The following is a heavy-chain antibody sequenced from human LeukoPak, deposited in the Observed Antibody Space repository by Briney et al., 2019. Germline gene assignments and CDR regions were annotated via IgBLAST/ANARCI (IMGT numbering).Heavy chain of an antibody. CDR3: AREVRGVGASSGGWFDP. CDR1: GYTFTSYY. V-gene: IGHV1-46*01. J-gene: IGHJ5*02. CDR2: INPSGGST. D-gene: IGHD1-26*01. Sequence: GASVKVSCKASGYTFTSYYMHWVRQAPGQGLEWMGIINPSGGSTSYAQKFQGRVTMNRDTSTSTVYMELSSLRSEDTAVYYCAREVRGVGASSGGWFDPWGQGTLVTVSS.